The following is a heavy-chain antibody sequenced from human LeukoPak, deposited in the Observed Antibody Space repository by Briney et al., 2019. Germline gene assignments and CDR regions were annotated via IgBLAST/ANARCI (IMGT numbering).Heavy chain of an antibody. V-gene: IGHV3-23*01. J-gene: IGHJ4*02. D-gene: IGHD3-22*01. Sequence: GGSLRLSCAASGFSFSSYDMSWVRQAPGKGLEWVSCIRTSGDSTYYADSVKGRFTISRDNSRDTLNLQMNSLRAEDTAAYYCAKGLFDSSGYSEHFDYWGQGTQVTVSS. CDR1: GFSFSSYD. CDR3: AKGLFDSSGYSEHFDY. CDR2: IRTSGDST.